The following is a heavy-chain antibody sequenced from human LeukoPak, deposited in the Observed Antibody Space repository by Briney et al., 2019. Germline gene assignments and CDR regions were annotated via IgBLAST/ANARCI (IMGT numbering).Heavy chain of an antibody. CDR2: IIPIFGTA. D-gene: IGHD3-3*01. CDR1: GGTFSSYA. CDR3: ARNPLEWLNWFDP. Sequence: SVKVSCKASGGTFSSYAISWVRQAPGQGLEWMGGIIPIFGTANYAQKFQGRVTITTDESTSTAYMELSSLRSEDTAVYYCARNPLEWLNWFDPWGQGTLVTVSS. J-gene: IGHJ5*02. V-gene: IGHV1-69*05.